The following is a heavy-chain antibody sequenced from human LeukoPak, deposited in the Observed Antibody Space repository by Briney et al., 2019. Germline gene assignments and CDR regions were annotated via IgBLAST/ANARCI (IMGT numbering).Heavy chain of an antibody. CDR3: AREIYRGGFDP. J-gene: IGHJ5*02. CDR2: ISAYTGDR. CDR1: GYTFTSYG. Sequence: GASVKFSCKASGYTFTSYGVSGVRQARDQGFEGVGWISAYTGDRKYAQKLQGRVTMTTDTSTSTAYMELRSLRSDDTAMYYCAREIYRGGFDPWGQGTLVTVSS. V-gene: IGHV1-18*01. D-gene: IGHD3-3*01.